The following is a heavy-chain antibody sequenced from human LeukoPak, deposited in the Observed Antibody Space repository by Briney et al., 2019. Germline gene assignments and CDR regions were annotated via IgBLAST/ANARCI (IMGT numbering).Heavy chain of an antibody. CDR3: ARLWPAASSSRFDY. CDR1: GFTFSSYA. Sequence: GGSLRLSCAASGFTFSSYAMSWVRQAPGKGLEWVSAIGDTTYYADSVKGRFTISRDNSKNTLYLQMKSLRAEDTAVYYCARLWPAASSSRFDYWGQGTLVTVSS. J-gene: IGHJ4*02. CDR2: IGDTT. D-gene: IGHD3/OR15-3a*01. V-gene: IGHV3-23*01.